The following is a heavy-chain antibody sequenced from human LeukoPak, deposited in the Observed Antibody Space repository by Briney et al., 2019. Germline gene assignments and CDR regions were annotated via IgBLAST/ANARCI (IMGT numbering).Heavy chain of an antibody. CDR1: GYTSTGHP. CDR2: INPESGVT. D-gene: IGHD5-18*01. CDR3: ARLGDLDAAYFWYFDL. Sequence: ASVKVSCKASGYTSTGHPMHWVRQAPGQGLEWMGRINPESGVTKYAQKFQGRVTVTRDTPIGTVYMELSGLKSDDTAIYYCARLGDLDAAYFWYFDLWGRGTLVADSP. J-gene: IGHJ2*01. V-gene: IGHV1-2*06.